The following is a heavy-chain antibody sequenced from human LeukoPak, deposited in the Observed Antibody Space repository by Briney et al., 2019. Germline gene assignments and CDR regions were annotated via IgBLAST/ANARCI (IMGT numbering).Heavy chain of an antibody. CDR2: ISYDGSKK. D-gene: IGHD1-14*01. Sequence: GRSLRLSCAASGFTFSSYAMHWVRQAPGKGLEWVAVISYDGSKKYYTDSVKGRFTISRDNSKNTLYLQMNSLRAEDTAVYYCARVSPEPHDAFDFWGQGTMVTDSS. V-gene: IGHV3-30*04. CDR1: GFTFSSYA. J-gene: IGHJ3*01. CDR3: ARVSPEPHDAFDF.